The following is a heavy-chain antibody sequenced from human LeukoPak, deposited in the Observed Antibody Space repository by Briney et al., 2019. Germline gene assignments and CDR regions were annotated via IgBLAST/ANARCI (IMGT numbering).Heavy chain of an antibody. J-gene: IGHJ5*02. CDR2: IYISGIT. Sequence: SETLTLTCTVSGRSISSYYWSWIRQPPGKGLEWIADIYISGITNYNPSLKSRVTITVDTSKNQFALKLSSVTAADTAAYYCSRHWTIEMATIGSFDTWGQGTLVTVSS. CDR1: GRSISSYY. CDR3: SRHWTIEMATIGSFDT. V-gene: IGHV4-4*09. D-gene: IGHD5-24*01.